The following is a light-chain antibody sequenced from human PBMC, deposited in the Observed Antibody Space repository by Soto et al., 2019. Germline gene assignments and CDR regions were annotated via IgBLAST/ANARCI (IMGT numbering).Light chain of an antibody. V-gene: IGKV3-11*01. J-gene: IGKJ5*01. CDR2: DAS. Sequence: EIVLTQSPATLSLSPGERATLSYRASQSVSSYLAWYQQTNGKAPRILIYDASNRDTGIPARFSGRWSWTDFTLPLSSLEPEDFAVDYCQQRSNWSITFGQGTRLEIK. CDR3: QQRSNWSIT. CDR1: QSVSSY.